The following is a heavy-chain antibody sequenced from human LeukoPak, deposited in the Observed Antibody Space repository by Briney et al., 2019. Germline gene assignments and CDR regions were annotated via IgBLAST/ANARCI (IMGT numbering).Heavy chain of an antibody. J-gene: IGHJ1*01. CDR3: AKVGQWGPLGYFQH. CDR2: IWYDGSNK. D-gene: IGHD6-19*01. V-gene: IGHV3-33*06. CDR1: GFTFSSYG. Sequence: GGSLRLSCAACGFTFSSYGMPWVRQAPGKGMEWVAVIWYDGSNKYYADSVKGRFTISRDNSKNTLYLQMNSLRAEDTAVYYCAKVGQWGPLGYFQHWGQGTLVTVSS.